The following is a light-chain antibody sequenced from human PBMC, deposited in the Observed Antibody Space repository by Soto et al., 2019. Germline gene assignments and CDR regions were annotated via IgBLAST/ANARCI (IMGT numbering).Light chain of an antibody. Sequence: EIVLTQSPGTLSLSPGERATLSCRASQSVSSSYLAWYQQKPGQAPRLLIYGASSRATDIPDRFSGSGSGTDFTLTISRLEPEDFAVYYCRQYGSSPVLTFGGGTKVEIK. CDR1: QSVSSSY. CDR2: GAS. V-gene: IGKV3-20*01. CDR3: RQYGSSPVLT. J-gene: IGKJ4*01.